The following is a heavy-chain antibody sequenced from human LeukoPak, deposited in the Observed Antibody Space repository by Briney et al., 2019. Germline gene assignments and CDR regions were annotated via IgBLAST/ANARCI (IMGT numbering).Heavy chain of an antibody. V-gene: IGHV1-18*01. CDR1: GYTFTNYG. J-gene: IGHJ5*02. CDR2: ISAYNGNT. Sequence: ASATVSCKASGYTFTNYGISWVRQAPGQGREWMGWISAYNGNTNYPQKLQGRVTMTTDTSTSTAYMELRSLRSDDTAVYYCARGPTTRIAVALRHTSNWFDPWGQGTLVTVSS. D-gene: IGHD6-19*01. CDR3: ARGPTTRIAVALRHTSNWFDP.